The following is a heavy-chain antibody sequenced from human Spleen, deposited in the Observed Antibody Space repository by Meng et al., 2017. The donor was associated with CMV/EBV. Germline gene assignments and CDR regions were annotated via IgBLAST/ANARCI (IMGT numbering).Heavy chain of an antibody. CDR2: ISPYNGNT. CDR3: ARDSLYGMDV. J-gene: IGHJ6*02. Sequence: ASVKVSCKASDYTFSNYGITWVRQAPGQGLEWMGWISPYNGNTNYAQKLQGRVTMTTDTSTSTAYMELRSLRSDDTAVYYCARDSLYGMDVWGQGTTVTVSS. CDR1: DYTFSNYG. V-gene: IGHV1-18*01.